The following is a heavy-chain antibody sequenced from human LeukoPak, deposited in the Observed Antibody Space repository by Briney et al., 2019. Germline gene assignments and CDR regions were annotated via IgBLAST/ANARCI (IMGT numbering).Heavy chain of an antibody. Sequence: SETLSLTCTDSGGSISSHYWSWIRQPPGKGLEWIGYIYYSGSTNYNPSLKSRVTISVDTSKNQFSLKLSSVTAADTAVYYCARGYYYDSSGYYSFVIWGQGTLVTVSS. J-gene: IGHJ4*02. D-gene: IGHD3-22*01. CDR3: ARGYYYDSSGYYSFVI. V-gene: IGHV4-59*11. CDR1: GGSISSHY. CDR2: IYYSGST.